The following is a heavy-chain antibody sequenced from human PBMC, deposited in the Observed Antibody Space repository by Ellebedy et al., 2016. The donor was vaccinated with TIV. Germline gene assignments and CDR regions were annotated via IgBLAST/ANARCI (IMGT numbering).Heavy chain of an antibody. CDR1: GFTISRYV. CDR2: IGTAGDP. J-gene: IGHJ3*02. CDR3: ARGGYSYGHNDAFDI. V-gene: IGHV3-13*05. D-gene: IGHD5-18*01. Sequence: GGSLRLSXTASGFTISRYVMHMVPQVTGKGLEWLSAIGTAGDPYYPGSVKGRFTISRENAKNSLYLQMNSLRAGDTAVYYCARGGYSYGHNDAFDIWGQGTMVTVSS.